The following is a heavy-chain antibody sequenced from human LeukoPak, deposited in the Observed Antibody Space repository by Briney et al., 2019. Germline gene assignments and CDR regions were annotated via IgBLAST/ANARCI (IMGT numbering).Heavy chain of an antibody. CDR1: GGSFSGYY. V-gene: IGHV4-34*01. Sequence: SEALSLTCAVYGGSFSGYYWSWIRQPPGKGLEWIGEINHSGSTNYNPSLKSRVTISVDTSKNQFSLKLSSVTAADTAVYYCARLGRGGRDGYSVDYWGQGTLVTVSS. D-gene: IGHD5-24*01. J-gene: IGHJ4*02. CDR3: ARLGRGGRDGYSVDY. CDR2: INHSGST.